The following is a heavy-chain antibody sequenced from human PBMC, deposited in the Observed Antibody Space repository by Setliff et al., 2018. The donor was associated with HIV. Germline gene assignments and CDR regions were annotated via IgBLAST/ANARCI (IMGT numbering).Heavy chain of an antibody. CDR3: AREGSGWDPGY. J-gene: IGHJ4*02. Sequence: GSLRLSCAASGSTFSTSSMNWVRQAPGKGLEWVSYISSTSSTIYYADSVKGRFTISRDNAKNSLFLRMNSLRVEDTAVYYCAREGSGWDPGYWGQGSLVTVSS. D-gene: IGHD6-19*01. CDR2: ISSTSSTI. V-gene: IGHV3-48*01. CDR1: GSTFSTSS.